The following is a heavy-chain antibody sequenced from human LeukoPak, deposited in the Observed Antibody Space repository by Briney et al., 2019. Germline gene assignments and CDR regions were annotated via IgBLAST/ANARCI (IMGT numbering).Heavy chain of an antibody. V-gene: IGHV3-48*03. CDR3: AKDGGSGILY. J-gene: IGHJ4*02. CDR2: ISASGNPM. Sequence: QPGGSLRLSCAASGFTFSNYEMNWVRQAPGKGLEWISYISASGNPMFYADSVKGRFTISGDNAKNSLYLQMNSLRAEDTAIYYCAKDGGSGILYWGQGTLVTVSS. D-gene: IGHD3-10*01. CDR1: GFTFSNYE.